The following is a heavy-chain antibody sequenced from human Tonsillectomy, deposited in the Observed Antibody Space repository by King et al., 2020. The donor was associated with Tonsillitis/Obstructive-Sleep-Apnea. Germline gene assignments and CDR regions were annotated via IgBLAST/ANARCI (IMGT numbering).Heavy chain of an antibody. D-gene: IGHD3-9*01. CDR3: ASSVYDILTGPPSY. CDR1: GFTFSSYA. Sequence: VQLVESGGGVVQPGRSLRLSCAASGFTFSSYALHWVRQAPGKGLEWVAVISYDESNKYYADSVKGRFTISRDNSKNTLYLQMNSLRPEDTAVYYCASSVYDILTGPPSYWGQGTVVTVSS. J-gene: IGHJ4*02. CDR2: ISYDESNK. V-gene: IGHV3-30*04.